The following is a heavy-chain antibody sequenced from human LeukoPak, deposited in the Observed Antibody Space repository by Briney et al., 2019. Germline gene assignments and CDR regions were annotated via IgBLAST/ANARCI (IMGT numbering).Heavy chain of an antibody. J-gene: IGHJ5*02. D-gene: IGHD3-10*01. V-gene: IGHV3-66*01. CDR1: EFSVGSNY. CDR2: IYNGGST. CDR3: ARSPVYSRSGNYYIRPSWFDP. Sequence: GGSLRLSCAASEFSVGSNYMTWVRQAPGKGLEWVSLIYNGGSTYFADSVKGRFTISRDNSKNTLYLQMNSLRAEDTAVYYCARSPVYSRSGNYYIRPSWFDPWGQGTLVTVST.